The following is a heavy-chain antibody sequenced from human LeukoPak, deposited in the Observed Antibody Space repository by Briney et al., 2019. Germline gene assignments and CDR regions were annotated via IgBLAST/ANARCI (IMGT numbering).Heavy chain of an antibody. V-gene: IGHV4-34*01. D-gene: IGHD4-17*01. CDR3: ARGRSSATRKQTVTTPFYFDY. Sequence: NASETLSLTCAVYGGSFSGYYWSWIRQPPGKGLEWIGEINHSGSTNYNPSLKSRVTISVDTSKNQFSLKLSSVTAADTAVYYCARGRSSATRKQTVTTPFYFDYWGQGTLVTVSS. J-gene: IGHJ4*02. CDR1: GGSFSGYY. CDR2: INHSGST.